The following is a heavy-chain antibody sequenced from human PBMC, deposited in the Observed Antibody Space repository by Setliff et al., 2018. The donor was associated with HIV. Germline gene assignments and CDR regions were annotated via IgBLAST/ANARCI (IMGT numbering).Heavy chain of an antibody. CDR1: GFSFSTHD. D-gene: IGHD3-9*01. CDR3: ARDRRRYDILTLHYMDV. CDR2: ITSGGSVK. J-gene: IGHJ6*03. Sequence: GGSLRLSCAASGFSFSTHDMNWVRQAPGKGLEWISYITSGGSVKYYADSVKGRFTISRDNAGRSLYLQMNSLKVEDTAMYYCARDRRRYDILTLHYMDVWGKGTTVTVSS. V-gene: IGHV3-48*03.